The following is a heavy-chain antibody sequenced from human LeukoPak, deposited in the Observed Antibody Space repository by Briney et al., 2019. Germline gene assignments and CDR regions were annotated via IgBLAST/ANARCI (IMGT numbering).Heavy chain of an antibody. D-gene: IGHD3-10*01. CDR3: ARGAGKYYYGSGKIYMDV. V-gene: IGHV4-34*01. CDR2: INHSGST. Sequence: SETLSLTCTVSGGSISNYYWSWIRQPAGKGLEWIGEINHSGSTNYNPSLKSRVTISVDTSKNQFSLKLSSVTAADTAVYYCARGAGKYYYGSGKIYMDVWGKGTTVTVSS. CDR1: GGSISNYY. J-gene: IGHJ6*03.